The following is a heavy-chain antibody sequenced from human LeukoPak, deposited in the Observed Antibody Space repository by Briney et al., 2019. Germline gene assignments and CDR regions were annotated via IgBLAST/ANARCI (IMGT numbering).Heavy chain of an antibody. CDR2: ISGSGGSS. CDR1: GFTFNSYA. V-gene: IGHV3-23*01. CDR3: AKRAITMVRGVRYYYGMDV. J-gene: IGHJ6*02. D-gene: IGHD3-10*01. Sequence: GGSLRLSCAASGFTFNSYAMSWVRQAPGKGLEWVSAISGSGGSSYYADSVKSRFTISRDNSKNTLYLRMNSLRAEDTAVYYYAKRAITMVRGVRYYYGMDVWGQGTTVTVSS.